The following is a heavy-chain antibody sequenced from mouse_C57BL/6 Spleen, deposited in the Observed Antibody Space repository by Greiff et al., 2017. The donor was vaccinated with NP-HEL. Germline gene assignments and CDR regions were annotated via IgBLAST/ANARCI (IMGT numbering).Heavy chain of an antibody. J-gene: IGHJ4*01. CDR3: TREGITTVVAPMDY. Sequence: EVQLQQSGTVLARPGASVKMSCKTSGYTFTSYWMHWVKQRPGQGLEWIGAIYPGNSDTSYNQKFKGKAKLTAVTSASTAYMERSSLTNEDSAVYYCTREGITTVVAPMDYWGQGTSVTVSS. CDR2: IYPGNSDT. CDR1: GYTFTSYW. V-gene: IGHV1-5*01. D-gene: IGHD1-1*01.